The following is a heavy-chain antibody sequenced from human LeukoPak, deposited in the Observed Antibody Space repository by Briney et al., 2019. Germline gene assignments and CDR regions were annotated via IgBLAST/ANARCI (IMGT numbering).Heavy chain of an antibody. V-gene: IGHV4-34*01. CDR3: ASDYGGSEGDY. CDR1: GGSISGYY. D-gene: IGHD4-23*01. J-gene: IGHJ4*02. CDR2: INHSGST. Sequence: SETLSLTCTVSGGSISGYYWSWIRQPPGKGLEWIGEINHSGSTNYNPSLKSRVTISVDTSKNQFSLKLSSVTAADTAVYYCASDYGGSEGDYWGQGTLVTVSS.